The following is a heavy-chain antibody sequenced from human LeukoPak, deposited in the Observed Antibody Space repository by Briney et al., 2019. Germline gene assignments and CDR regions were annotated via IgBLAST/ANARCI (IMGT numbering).Heavy chain of an antibody. J-gene: IGHJ3*02. CDR1: GGTFSSYA. V-gene: IGHV1-69*05. Sequence: SVKVSCKASGGTFSSYAISWVRQAPGQGLEWMGRIIPIFGTANYAQKFQGRVTITTDESTSTAYMELSSLRSEDAAVYYCARVRAYNWNDQGAFDIWGQGTMVSVSS. CDR2: IIPIFGTA. CDR3: ARVRAYNWNDQGAFDI. D-gene: IGHD1-20*01.